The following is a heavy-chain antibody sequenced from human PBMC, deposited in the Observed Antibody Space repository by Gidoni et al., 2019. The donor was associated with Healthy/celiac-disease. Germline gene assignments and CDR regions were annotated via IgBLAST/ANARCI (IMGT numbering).Heavy chain of an antibody. J-gene: IGHJ3*02. CDR3: ARDGDIVVVPADDRAFDI. V-gene: IGHV3-21*01. D-gene: IGHD2-2*01. CDR2: ISSSSSYI. CDR1: GFTFSRYS. Sequence: EVQLVESGGGLVKPGGSLRLSCAASGFTFSRYSMNWVRQAPGKGLEWVSSISSSSSYIYYADSVKGRFTISRDNAKNSLYLQMNSLRAEDTAVYYCARDGDIVVVPADDRAFDIWGQGTMVTVSS.